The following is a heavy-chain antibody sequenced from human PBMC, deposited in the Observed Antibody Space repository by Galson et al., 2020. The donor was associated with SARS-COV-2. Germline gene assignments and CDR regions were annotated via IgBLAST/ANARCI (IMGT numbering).Heavy chain of an antibody. CDR1: GFMFDTYA. CDR3: AKVVRNRYYYHTSGPPYYYYYAMDV. D-gene: IGHD3-22*01. J-gene: IGHJ6*02. Sequence: GGSLRLSCEASGFMFDTYAMTWVRQAPGKGLEWVSAISADGRSQYYSKSLRGRLTISRDNSRNIVYLQMESLTAGDTALYFCAKVVRNRYYYHTSGPPYYYYYAMDVWGQGTTVTVSS. CDR2: ISADGRSQ. V-gene: IGHV3-23*01.